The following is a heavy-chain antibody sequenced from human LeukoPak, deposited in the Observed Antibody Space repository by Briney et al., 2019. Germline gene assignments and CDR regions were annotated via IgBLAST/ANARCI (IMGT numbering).Heavy chain of an antibody. CDR2: INPNSGGT. Sequence: ASAKVSCKASGYTFTGYYMHWVRQAPGQGLEWMGWINPNSGGTNYAQKFQGRVTMTRDTSISTAYMELSRLRSDDTAVYYCARAALRLFDYYYYYMDVWGKGTTVTVSS. CDR1: GYTFTGYY. J-gene: IGHJ6*03. CDR3: ARAALRLFDYYYYYMDV. D-gene: IGHD3-16*01. V-gene: IGHV1-2*02.